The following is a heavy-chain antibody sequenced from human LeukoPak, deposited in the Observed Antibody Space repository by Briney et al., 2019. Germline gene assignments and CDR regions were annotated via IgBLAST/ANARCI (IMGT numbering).Heavy chain of an antibody. V-gene: IGHV3-7*01. D-gene: IGHD6-19*01. CDR1: GFTFRSYS. CDR2: IKQDGSEK. J-gene: IGHJ5*02. Sequence: GGSLRLSCAASGFTFRSYSMSWVRQAPGKGLEWVANIKQDGSEKYYVDSVKGRFTISRDNAKNSLYLQMNSLRAEDTAVYYCARVVGIAVAGPNWFDPWGQGTLVTVSS. CDR3: ARVVGIAVAGPNWFDP.